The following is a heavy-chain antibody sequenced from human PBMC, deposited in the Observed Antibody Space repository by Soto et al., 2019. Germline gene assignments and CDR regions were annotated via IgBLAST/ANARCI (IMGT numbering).Heavy chain of an antibody. D-gene: IGHD6-19*01. CDR3: AGASVAGRFDY. CDR2: IYYSGST. CDR1: GGSISSYY. V-gene: IGHV4-59*01. Sequence: PSETLSLTCTVSGGSISSYYGSWIRQPPGKGLECIGYIYYSGSTNYNPSLKSRVTISVDTSKNQFSLKLSSVTAADTAVYYCAGASVAGRFDYWGQGTLVTVSS. J-gene: IGHJ4*02.